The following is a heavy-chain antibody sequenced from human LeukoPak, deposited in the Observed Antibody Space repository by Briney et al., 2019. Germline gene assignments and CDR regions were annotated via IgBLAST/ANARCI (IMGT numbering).Heavy chain of an antibody. J-gene: IGHJ4*02. CDR3: TRTGSASSIDY. V-gene: IGHV4-59*01. D-gene: IGHD1-26*01. Sequence: SETLSLTCTVSGGSTSSYYWSWIRQPPGKRLEWIGYVYYRGSTNYNPSLKSRVTISLDTSKNQFSLKLNSVTAADTAVYYCTRTGSASSIDYWGQGTLVTVSA. CDR2: VYYRGST. CDR1: GGSTSSYY.